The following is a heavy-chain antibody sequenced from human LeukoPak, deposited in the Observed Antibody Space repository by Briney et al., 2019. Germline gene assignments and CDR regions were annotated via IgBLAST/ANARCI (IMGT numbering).Heavy chain of an antibody. CDR1: GYTFTGYY. V-gene: IGHV1-2*02. Sequence: ASVKVSCKASGYTFTGYYMHWVRQAPGQGLEWMGWINPNSGGTNYAQKFQGRVTMTGDTATGTAYMELSGLTSDDTAVYYCARGRGVAVTGTIDYWGQGTLVTVSP. CDR2: INPNSGGT. J-gene: IGHJ4*02. D-gene: IGHD6-19*01. CDR3: ARGRGVAVTGTIDY.